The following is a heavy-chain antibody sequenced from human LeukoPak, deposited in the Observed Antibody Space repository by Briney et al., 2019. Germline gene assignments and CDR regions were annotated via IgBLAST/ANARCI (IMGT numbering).Heavy chain of an antibody. V-gene: IGHV4-39*01. D-gene: IGHD3-10*01. CDR1: GGSISSSSYY. CDR2: IYYSGST. CDR3: ARQESITMVRGALRLNHFDY. J-gene: IGHJ4*02. Sequence: PSETLSLTCTVSGGSISSSSYYWGWVRQPPGKGLEWIGSIYYSGSTYYNPSLKSRVTISVDTSKNQFSLKLSSVTAADTAVYYCARQESITMVRGALRLNHFDYWGQGTLVTVSS.